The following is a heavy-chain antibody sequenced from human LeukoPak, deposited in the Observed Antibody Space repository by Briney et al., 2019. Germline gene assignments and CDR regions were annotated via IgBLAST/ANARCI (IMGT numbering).Heavy chain of an antibody. J-gene: IGHJ4*02. V-gene: IGHV4-39*01. Sequence: SETLSLTCTVSGGSISSYYWGWIRQPPGKGLEWIGSIYYNGSTYYNPSLKSRVTISVDTSKNQFSLKLSSVTAADTAVYYCARHDFLEWFLDYWGQGTLVTVSS. CDR1: GGSISSYY. CDR3: ARHDFLEWFLDY. D-gene: IGHD3-3*01. CDR2: IYYNGST.